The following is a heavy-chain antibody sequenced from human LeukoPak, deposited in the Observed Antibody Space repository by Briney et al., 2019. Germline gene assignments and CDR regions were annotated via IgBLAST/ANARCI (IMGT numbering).Heavy chain of an antibody. CDR1: GFTFSSYA. D-gene: IGHD3-10*01. CDR2: ISYDGSNK. Sequence: PGGSLRLSCAASGFTFSSYAMHWVRQAPGKGLEWVAVISYDGSNKYYADSVKGRFTISRDNSKNTLYLQMNSLRAEDTAVYYCAKDPLLWFGELLSDNWFDPWGQGTLVTVSS. V-gene: IGHV3-30*04. J-gene: IGHJ5*02. CDR3: AKDPLLWFGELLSDNWFDP.